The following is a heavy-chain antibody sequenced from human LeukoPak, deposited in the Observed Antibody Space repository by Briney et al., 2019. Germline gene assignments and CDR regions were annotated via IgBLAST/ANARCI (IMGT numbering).Heavy chain of an antibody. CDR3: ATGRTGTSRDNFDY. Sequence: GGSLRLSCAASGFTSSGYGMHWVRQAPGQGLEWVAVISYDGTNQYYADSVKDRFTISRDNSKNTLYLQMNSLRVEDTAIYYCATGRTGTSRDNFDYWGQGTLVTVSS. CDR1: GFTSSGYG. D-gene: IGHD1/OR15-1a*01. V-gene: IGHV3-30*03. CDR2: ISYDGTNQ. J-gene: IGHJ4*02.